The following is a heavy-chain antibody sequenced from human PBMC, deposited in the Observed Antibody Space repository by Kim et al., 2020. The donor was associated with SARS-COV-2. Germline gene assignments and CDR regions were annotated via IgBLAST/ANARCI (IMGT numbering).Heavy chain of an antibody. D-gene: IGHD6-6*01. Sequence: GGSLRLSCAASGFTFSNYWMHWVRQAPGKGLVWVSRVASDGSSTSYADPVKGRFTISRDNAKNTLYLQMNSLRAEDTAVYYCASGSSSTTNYGMDVWCQG. CDR1: GFTFSNYW. CDR3: ASGSSSTTNYGMDV. V-gene: IGHV3-74*01. CDR2: VASDGSST. J-gene: IGHJ6*02.